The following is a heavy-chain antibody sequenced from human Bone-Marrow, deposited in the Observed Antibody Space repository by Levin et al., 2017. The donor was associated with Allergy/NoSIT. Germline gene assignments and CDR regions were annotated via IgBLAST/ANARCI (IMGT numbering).Heavy chain of an antibody. J-gene: IGHJ6*03. D-gene: IGHD3-10*01. CDR1: GGSISSSNW. V-gene: IGHV4-4*02. Sequence: SQTLSLTCAVSGGSISSSNWWSWVRQPPGKGLEWIGEIYHSGSTNYNPSLKSRVTISVDKSKNQFSLKLSSVTAADTAVYYCARSGSGSEHSYYYYMDVWGKGTTVTVSS. CDR3: ARSGSGSEHSYYYYMDV. CDR2: IYHSGST.